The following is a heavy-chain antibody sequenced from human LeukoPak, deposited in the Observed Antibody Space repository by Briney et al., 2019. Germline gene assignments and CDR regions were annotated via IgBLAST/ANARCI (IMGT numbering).Heavy chain of an antibody. D-gene: IGHD1-1*01. J-gene: IGHJ3*02. Sequence: ASVKVSCKASGYTFTNYGISWVRQAPGQGLEWMGWISAYNGNTNYAQKLQGRVTMTTDTSTSTAYMELRSLRSDDTAVYYCARVMTEYNWNDGDAFDIWGQGTMVTVSS. CDR2: ISAYNGNT. CDR3: ARVMTEYNWNDGDAFDI. V-gene: IGHV1-18*01. CDR1: GYTFTNYG.